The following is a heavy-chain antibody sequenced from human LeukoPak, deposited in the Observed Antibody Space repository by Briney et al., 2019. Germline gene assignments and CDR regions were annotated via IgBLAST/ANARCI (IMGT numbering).Heavy chain of an antibody. V-gene: IGHV3-7*01. D-gene: IGHD3-3*01. CDR3: ARDWGVVIF. CDR1: GFTFSSYG. J-gene: IGHJ4*02. Sequence: PGGSLRLSCAASGFTFSSYGMSWVRQAPGKGLEWVANIKQDGSEKYCVDSVKGRFTISRDNAKNSLYLQMNSLRAEDTAVYYCARDWGVVIFWGQGTLVTVSS. CDR2: IKQDGSEK.